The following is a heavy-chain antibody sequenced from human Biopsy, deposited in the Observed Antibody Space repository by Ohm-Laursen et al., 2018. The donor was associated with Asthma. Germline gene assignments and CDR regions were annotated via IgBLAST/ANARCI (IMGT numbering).Heavy chain of an antibody. CDR1: GFTFADYA. J-gene: IGHJ4*02. CDR2: ISWNSGSI. CDR3: AKGEWELLEANFDY. Sequence: SLRLSCAASGFTFADYAMHWVRQAPGKGLEWVSGISWNSGSIGYADSVKGRFTISRDNAKNSLYLQMNSLRAEDTALYYCAKGEWELLEANFDYWGQGTLVTVSP. D-gene: IGHD1-26*01. V-gene: IGHV3-9*01.